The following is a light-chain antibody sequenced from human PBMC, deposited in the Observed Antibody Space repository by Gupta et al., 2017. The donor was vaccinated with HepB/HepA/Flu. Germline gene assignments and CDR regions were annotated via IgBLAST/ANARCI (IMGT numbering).Light chain of an antibody. V-gene: IGLV1-47*01. CDR3: AAWDDSLSGYV. CDR1: SSNIGSNY. J-gene: IGLJ1*01. CDR2: RNN. Sequence: QSVLTPPPPASGPPGQRVTISCSRSSSNIGSNYVYWYQQLPGTAPKLLIYRNNQRPSGVPDRFSGSKSGTSASLAISGLRSEDEADYYCAAWDDSLSGYVFGTGTKVTVL.